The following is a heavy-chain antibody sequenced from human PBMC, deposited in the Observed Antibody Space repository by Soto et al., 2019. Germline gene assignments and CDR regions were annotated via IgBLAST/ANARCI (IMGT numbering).Heavy chain of an antibody. J-gene: IGHJ6*03. CDR3: ARAINTPTTTSIWSGPGRQYFYYMDV. V-gene: IGHV4-31*03. CDR1: GGSISSGGYY. CDR2: IYYSGST. D-gene: IGHD3-3*01. Sequence: PSETLSLTCTVSGGSISSGGYYWSWIRQHPGKGLEWIGYIYYSGSTYYNPSLKSRVTMSVDTSKSQFSLKLSSVSAADTAVYYCARAINTPTTTSIWSGPGRQYFYYMDVWVKGTTVTVSS.